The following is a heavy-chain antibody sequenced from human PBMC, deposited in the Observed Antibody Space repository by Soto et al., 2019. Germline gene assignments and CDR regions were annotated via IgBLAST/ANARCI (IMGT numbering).Heavy chain of an antibody. CDR1: GFTFSDYY. D-gene: IGHD5-12*01. Sequence: LSCAASGFTFSDYYMSWIRQAPGKGLEWVSYISSSGSTIYSADAVKGRFTISRDNAKNSPYLQMNSLRAEDTAVYYCARMAPPIDYWGQGTLVTVSS. CDR2: ISSSGSTI. J-gene: IGHJ4*02. V-gene: IGHV3-11*01. CDR3: ARMAPPIDY.